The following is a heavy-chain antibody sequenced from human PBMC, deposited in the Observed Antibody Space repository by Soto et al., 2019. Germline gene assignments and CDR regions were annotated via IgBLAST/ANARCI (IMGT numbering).Heavy chain of an antibody. CDR2: IYWDDDR. CDR1: GFSFSTSGVG. D-gene: IGHD3-10*01. CDR3: VSGSFPNWFDP. Sequence: QITLKESGPTLVKPTQTLTLTCTFSGFSFSTSGVGVGWIRQPPGKALEWLDLIYWDDDRRYSPSLRSRLTITKDTSKNQVVLTMTNMDPVDTATYYCVSGSFPNWFDPWGQGTLVTVSS. J-gene: IGHJ5*02. V-gene: IGHV2-5*02.